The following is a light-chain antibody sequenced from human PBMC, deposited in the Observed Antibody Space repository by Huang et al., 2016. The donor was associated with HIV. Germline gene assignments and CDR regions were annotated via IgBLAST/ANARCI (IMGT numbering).Light chain of an antibody. J-gene: IGKJ1*01. CDR2: AAS. CDR1: QGIISY. CDR3: QQYYSYPPWT. Sequence: AIRMTQSPSSLSASTGDRVTITCRASQGIISYLAWYQQKPGKSPNLLIYAASTLQSGGPSRFSGSGSSTDFTLTISCLHSEDFATYYCQQYYSYPPWTFGQGTKVEIK. V-gene: IGKV1-8*01.